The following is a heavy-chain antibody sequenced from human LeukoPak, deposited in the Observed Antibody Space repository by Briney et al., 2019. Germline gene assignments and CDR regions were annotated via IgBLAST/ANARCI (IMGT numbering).Heavy chain of an antibody. CDR2: ISYDGSNK. Sequence: GRSLRLSCAASGFTFSSYAMHWVRQAPGKGLEWVAVISYDGSNKYYADSVKGRFTISRGNSKNTLYLQMNSLRAEDTAVYYCARAGILYYFDYWGQGTLVTVSS. CDR3: ARAGILYYFDY. V-gene: IGHV3-30-3*01. J-gene: IGHJ4*02. CDR1: GFTFSSYA.